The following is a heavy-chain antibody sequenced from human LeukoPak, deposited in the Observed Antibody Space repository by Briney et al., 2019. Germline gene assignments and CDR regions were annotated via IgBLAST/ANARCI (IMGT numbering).Heavy chain of an antibody. J-gene: IGHJ4*02. CDR1: GFTFSDYG. CDR3: AKDGNFRVPGED. V-gene: IGHV3-30*02. CDR2: IRYDSSNK. Sequence: PGGSLRLSCAASGFTFSDYGMHWVRQAPGKGLEWVAFIRYDSSNKYYADSVKGRFTISRDDSKNTLYLQMNSLRTEDTALYYCAKDGNFRVPGEDWGQGTLVTVSS. D-gene: IGHD3-10*01.